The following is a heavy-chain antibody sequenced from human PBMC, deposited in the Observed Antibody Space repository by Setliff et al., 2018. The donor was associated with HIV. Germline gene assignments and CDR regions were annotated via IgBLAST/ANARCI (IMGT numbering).Heavy chain of an antibody. Sequence: PSETLSLTCTVSGDSISTYYWSWIRQSPGKGLEWIGYIYRDGTTNYNPSLKSRVTMSLDTSKTQFSLNLSSATAADTAVYYCAKGGLGIQNPFDIWGQGTMVTVSS. J-gene: IGHJ3*02. V-gene: IGHV4-4*09. CDR2: IYRDGTT. CDR1: GDSISTYY. D-gene: IGHD7-27*01. CDR3: AKGGLGIQNPFDI.